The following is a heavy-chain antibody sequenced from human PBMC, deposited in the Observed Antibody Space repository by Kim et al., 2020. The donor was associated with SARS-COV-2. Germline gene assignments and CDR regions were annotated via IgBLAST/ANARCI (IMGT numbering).Heavy chain of an antibody. J-gene: IGHJ3*02. CDR3: VRGGVSHQRLDTFDI. CDR2: ISRGSGYI. Sequence: GGSLRLSCAASGFTFSNYNMNWVRQAPGKGLEWVSSISRGSGYISYSDSLKGRFTISRDNAKNSLYLQMNSLRAEDTAVYYCVRGGVSHQRLDTFDIWGQGTVVTVSS. V-gene: IGHV3-21*01. CDR1: GFTFSNYN. D-gene: IGHD6-25*01.